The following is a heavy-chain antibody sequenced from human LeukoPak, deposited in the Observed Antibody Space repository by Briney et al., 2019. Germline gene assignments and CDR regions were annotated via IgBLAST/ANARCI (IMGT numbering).Heavy chain of an antibody. J-gene: IGHJ4*02. V-gene: IGHV4-34*01. CDR1: GGSFSGYY. CDR2: INHSGST. D-gene: IGHD4-17*01. Sequence: TSSETLCLTCAVYGGSFSGYYWSWIRQPPGKGLEWIGEINHSGSTNYNPSLKSRVTISVDKSKNQFSLKLSSVTAADTAVYYCAGRVYYGDYQSPFDYWGQGTLVTVSS. CDR3: AGRVYYGDYQSPFDY.